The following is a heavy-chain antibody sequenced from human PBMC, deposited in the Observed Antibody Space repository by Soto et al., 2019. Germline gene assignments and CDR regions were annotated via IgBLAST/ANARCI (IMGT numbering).Heavy chain of an antibody. J-gene: IGHJ5*02. CDR3: ARISRYCTGGDCHA. CDR2: ISYDGSNT. CDR1: GVSFNSYD. V-gene: IGHV3-30*03. D-gene: IGHD2-8*02. Sequence: HLVESGGGVVQPGTSLRLSCAASGVSFNSYDMHWVRQAPGKGPEWVAIISYDGSNTYYSDSVRGRFTISRDNSKDTLYLQMHSLRSEDTAIYYCARISRYCTGGDCHAWGQGTQVTVSS.